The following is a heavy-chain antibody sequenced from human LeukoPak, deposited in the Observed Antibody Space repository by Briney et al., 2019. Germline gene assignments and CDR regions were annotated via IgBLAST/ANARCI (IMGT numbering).Heavy chain of an antibody. CDR1: GFTFSTYS. D-gene: IGHD2-2*01. J-gene: IGHJ4*02. V-gene: IGHV3-48*01. CDR3: ARVQLGYCSSTSCYLDY. Sequence: AGGSLRLSCATSGFTFSTYSMNWVRQAPGKGLEWVSYINSNRTSNSIKYYADSVQGRFTISRDNAKNSLYLQMNSLRAEDTALYYCARVQLGYCSSTSCYLDYWGQGTLVTVSS. CDR2: INSNRTSNSIK.